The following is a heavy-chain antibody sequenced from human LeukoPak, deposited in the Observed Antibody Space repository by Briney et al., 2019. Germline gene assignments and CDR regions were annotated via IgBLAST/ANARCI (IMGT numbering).Heavy chain of an antibody. V-gene: IGHV3-23*01. CDR1: VFTFSSYA. J-gene: IGHJ6*02. D-gene: IGHD6-19*01. CDR3: AREIAVAGTSYGMDV. CDR2: ISGSGGSA. Sequence: GGSLRLSCAASVFTFSSYAMSWVRQAPGKGLEWVSAISGSGGSAYYADSVKGRFTISRDNSKNKLYLQMNSLRAEDTAVYYCAREIAVAGTSYGMDVWGQGTTVTVSS.